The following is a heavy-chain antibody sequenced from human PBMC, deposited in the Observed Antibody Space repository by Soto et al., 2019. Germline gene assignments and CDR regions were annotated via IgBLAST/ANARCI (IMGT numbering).Heavy chain of an antibody. J-gene: IGHJ5*02. CDR1: RGTFSSCA. CDR3: ARDMRPITGYYPTGFDP. CDR2: IIPIFGTA. D-gene: IGHD3-9*01. Sequence: QVQLVQSGAEVKKPGSSVKVSCKAYRGTFSSCALTWVRQAPGQGLEWMGGIIPIFGTANYAQKFQGRVTITADESTRRAYMELSSLRSDDTAVHYCARDMRPITGYYPTGFDPWGQGTLVTVSS. V-gene: IGHV1-69*12.